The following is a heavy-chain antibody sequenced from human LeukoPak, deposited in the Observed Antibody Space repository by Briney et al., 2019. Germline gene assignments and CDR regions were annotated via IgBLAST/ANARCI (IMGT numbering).Heavy chain of an antibody. Sequence: GGSLRLSCTASGFTFSNYGMHWVRQAPGKGLEWVAVIWYDGSNKYYVDSVKGRFTISRDNSKNTLYLQMNSLRAEDTAMYYCAKDRDTAMEIDYWGQGTLVAVSS. V-gene: IGHV3-33*06. CDR1: GFTFSNYG. D-gene: IGHD5-18*01. CDR2: IWYDGSNK. J-gene: IGHJ4*02. CDR3: AKDRDTAMEIDY.